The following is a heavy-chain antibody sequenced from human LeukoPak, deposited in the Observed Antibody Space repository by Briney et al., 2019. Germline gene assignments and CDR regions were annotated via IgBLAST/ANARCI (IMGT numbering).Heavy chain of an antibody. CDR2: IRFDGSDK. D-gene: IGHD3/OR15-3a*01. V-gene: IGHV3-30*02. CDR1: GFTFYNFG. J-gene: IGHJ6*04. CDR3: AKGSDFHVDV. Sequence: PGGSLRLSCAASGFTFYNFGMHWVRQAPGKGLEWVGFIRFDGSDKYYADSVKGRSTISRDNSKNTLFLQINSLTAEDTAVYYCAKGSDFHVDVWGKGTTVIISS.